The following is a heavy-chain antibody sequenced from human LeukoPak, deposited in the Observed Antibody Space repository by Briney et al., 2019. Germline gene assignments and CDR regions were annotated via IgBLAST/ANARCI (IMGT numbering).Heavy chain of an antibody. Sequence: ASVKVSCKASGYTFTTYAMHWVRQAPGQRLEWMGWINAGNGGTKYSQKFQGRVTITRDTSASTAYMELSSLRSEDTAVYYCARESPQRSGYSYPHWGQGTLVTVSS. J-gene: IGHJ4*02. V-gene: IGHV1-3*01. CDR1: GYTFTTYA. D-gene: IGHD5-18*01. CDR2: INAGNGGT. CDR3: ARESPQRSGYSYPH.